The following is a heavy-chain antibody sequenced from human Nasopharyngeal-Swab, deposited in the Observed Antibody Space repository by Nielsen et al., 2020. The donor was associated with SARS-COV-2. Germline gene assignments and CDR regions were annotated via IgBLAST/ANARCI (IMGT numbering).Heavy chain of an antibody. V-gene: IGHV4-30-4*01. CDR3: ARWIRYYGSGSYQDV. J-gene: IGHJ6*02. Sequence: SETLSLTCTVSGGSISSGDYYWSWIRQPPGKGLEWIGYIYYSGSTYYNPSLKGRVTISVDTSKNQFSLKLSSVTAADTAVYYCARWIRYYGSGSYQDVWGQGTTVTVSS. CDR1: GGSISSGDYY. CDR2: IYYSGST. D-gene: IGHD3-10*01.